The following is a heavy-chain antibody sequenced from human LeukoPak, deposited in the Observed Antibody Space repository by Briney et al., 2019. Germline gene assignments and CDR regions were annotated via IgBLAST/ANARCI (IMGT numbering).Heavy chain of an antibody. CDR3: AKDLESPLFWSGSPIRFDP. D-gene: IGHD3-3*01. J-gene: IGHJ5*02. V-gene: IGHV3-23*01. CDR1: GFTFSSYA. CDR2: ISGSVGIT. Sequence: GGSLRLSCAASGFTFSSYAMSWVRQAPGKGLGWVSAISGSVGITYYADSVKGRFTISRDNSKNTLYMQMNSLRAEDTAVYYCAKDLESPLFWSGSPIRFDPWGQGTLVTVFS.